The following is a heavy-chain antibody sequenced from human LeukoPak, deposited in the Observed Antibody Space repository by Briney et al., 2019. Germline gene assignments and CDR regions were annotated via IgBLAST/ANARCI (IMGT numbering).Heavy chain of an antibody. CDR3: AKDPDTYYYDSSGYWVY. D-gene: IGHD3-22*01. J-gene: IGHJ4*02. V-gene: IGHV3-30*18. Sequence: GGSLRLSCAASGFTFSSYGMHWVRQAPGKGLEWVAVISYDGSNKYYADSVKGRFTISRDNSKNTLYLQMNSLRAEDTAVYYCAKDPDTYYYDSSGYWVYWGQGTLVTVSS. CDR2: ISYDGSNK. CDR1: GFTFSSYG.